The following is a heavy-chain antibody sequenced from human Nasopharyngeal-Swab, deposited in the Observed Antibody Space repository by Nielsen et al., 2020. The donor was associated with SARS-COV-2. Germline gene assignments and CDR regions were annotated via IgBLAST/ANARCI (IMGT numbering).Heavy chain of an antibody. D-gene: IGHD1-26*01. J-gene: IGHJ6*03. CDR2: IWYDGGNK. V-gene: IGHV3-33*01. CDR3: ARDPYYSGSYIGYYYYYMDV. Sequence: VRQAPGKGLGWVAVIWYDGGNKYYADSVKGRFTISRDNSKNTLYLQMNSLRAEDTAVYYCARDPYYSGSYIGYYYYYMDVWGKGTTVTVSS.